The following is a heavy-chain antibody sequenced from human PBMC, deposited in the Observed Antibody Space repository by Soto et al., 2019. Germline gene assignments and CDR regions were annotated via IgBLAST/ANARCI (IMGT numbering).Heavy chain of an antibody. CDR2: IIPILGIA. J-gene: IGHJ4*02. CDR1: GGTFSSYT. V-gene: IGHV1-69*02. CDR3: ALRHMVRGVIITGALDY. Sequence: SVKVSCKASGGTFSSYTISWVRQAPGQGLEWMGRIIPILGIANYAQKFQGRVTITADKSTSTAYMELSSLRSEDTAVYYCALRHMVRGVIITGALDYWGQGTLVTVSS. D-gene: IGHD3-10*01.